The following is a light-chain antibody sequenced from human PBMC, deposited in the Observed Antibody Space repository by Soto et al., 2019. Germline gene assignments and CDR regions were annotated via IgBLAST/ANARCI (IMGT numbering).Light chain of an antibody. Sequence: EMVMAQSPATLSVSPGERATLSCRASQSVSHNLVWYQQKPGQSPRLLIYGTSIRATDIPARFSGSGSGTEFTLTISSLQPEDFAVYYCQQYNSWPYTFGQVTKLEIK. J-gene: IGKJ2*01. CDR1: QSVSHN. CDR2: GTS. V-gene: IGKV3-15*01. CDR3: QQYNSWPYT.